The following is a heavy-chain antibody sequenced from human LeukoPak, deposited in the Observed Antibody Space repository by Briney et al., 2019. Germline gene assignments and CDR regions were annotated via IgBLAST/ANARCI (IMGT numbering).Heavy chain of an antibody. CDR3: AKGSLGSSTHGAYDY. V-gene: IGHV3-23*01. Sequence: GGSLRLSCAASGFTFSSYAMSWDRQAPGKGLEWVSAISGSGGSTYYADSVKGRFTISRDNSKNTLYLQMNSLRAEDTAVYYCAKGSLGSSTHGAYDYWGQGTLVTVSS. CDR2: ISGSGGST. J-gene: IGHJ4*02. CDR1: GFTFSSYA. D-gene: IGHD2-2*01.